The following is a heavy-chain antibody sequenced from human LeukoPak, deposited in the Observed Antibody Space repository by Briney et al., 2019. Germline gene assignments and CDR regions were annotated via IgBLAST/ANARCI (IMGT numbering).Heavy chain of an antibody. CDR2: MSPNTGNT. CDR3: ARDRTEYSSSYNWFDP. V-gene: IGHV1-8*01. J-gene: IGHJ5*02. D-gene: IGHD6-6*01. Sequence: ASAKVSCKASGYTFTTYDINWVRQATGQGLEWVGWMSPNTGNTGYAQKFQGRVTMTRDTSTSTVYMELSSLRSEDTAVYYCARDRTEYSSSYNWFDPWGQGTLVTVSS. CDR1: GYTFTTYD.